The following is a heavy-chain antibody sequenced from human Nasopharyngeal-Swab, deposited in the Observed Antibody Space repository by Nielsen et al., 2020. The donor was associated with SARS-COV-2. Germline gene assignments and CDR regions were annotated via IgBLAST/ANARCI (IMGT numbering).Heavy chain of an antibody. D-gene: IGHD3-22*01. CDR3: ARDPLWDSSGYPGY. V-gene: IGHV3-48*02. CDR2: ISSSSETM. CDR1: GFTFSSYA. Sequence: GESLKISCTVSGFTFSSYAMNWVRQAPGKGLEWVSFISSSSETMSYADSVKSRFTISRDNAESSLYLQMNSLRDEDTAVYYCARDPLWDSSGYPGYWGQGTLVTVSS. J-gene: IGHJ4*02.